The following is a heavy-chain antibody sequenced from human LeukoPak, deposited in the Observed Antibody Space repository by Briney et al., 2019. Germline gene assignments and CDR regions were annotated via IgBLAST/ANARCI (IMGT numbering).Heavy chain of an antibody. CDR3: ARGGGYYYYDSSGYYADY. CDR2: IYYSGST. V-gene: IGHV4-30-4*01. J-gene: IGHJ4*02. Sequence: SEILSLTCTVSGGSISSGDYYWRWIRQPPGKGLEWIGYIYYSGSTYYNPSLKSRVTISVDTSKNQFSLKLSSVTAADTAVYYCARGGGYYYYDSSGYYADYWGQGTLVTVSS. D-gene: IGHD3-22*01. CDR1: GGSISSGDYY.